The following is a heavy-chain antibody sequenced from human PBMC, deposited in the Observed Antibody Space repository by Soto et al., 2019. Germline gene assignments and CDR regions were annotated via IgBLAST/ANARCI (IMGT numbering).Heavy chain of an antibody. CDR3: ARAAGMVAVDY. CDR2: MNAGNGNT. J-gene: IGHJ4*02. V-gene: IGHV1-3*05. D-gene: IGHD5-18*01. CDR1: GYIFSRND. Sequence: QVQLVQSGAEEKKPGASVKVSCKASGYIFSRNDIHWVRQAPGQRLEWMGWMNAGNGNTRYSREFQARVTFTRDTAASTGYMQLSSLRSEDTAVCYCARAAGMVAVDYWGQGTVVTLSS.